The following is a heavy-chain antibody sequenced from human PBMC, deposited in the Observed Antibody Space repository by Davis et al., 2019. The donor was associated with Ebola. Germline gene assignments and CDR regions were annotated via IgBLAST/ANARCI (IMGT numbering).Heavy chain of an antibody. J-gene: IGHJ5*02. V-gene: IGHV4-59*08. CDR1: GGSISSYY. D-gene: IGHD2-2*01. CDR2: IYYRGST. Sequence: MPSETLSLTCTVSGGSISSYYWSWIRQPPGKDLGWIGYIYYRGSTNYNPSLKSRFTISVDTSKNQFSLKLSSVTAADTAVYYCARLVPAASNWFDPWGQGTLVTVSS. CDR3: ARLVPAASNWFDP.